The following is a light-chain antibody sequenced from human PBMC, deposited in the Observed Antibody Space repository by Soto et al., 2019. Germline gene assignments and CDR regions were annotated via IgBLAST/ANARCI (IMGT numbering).Light chain of an antibody. CDR3: QQYHKSPIT. CDR1: QYVGTR. CDR2: YTS. J-gene: IGKJ5*01. V-gene: IGKV3-11*01. Sequence: EIVLTQSPATLSSSPGETATLSCRASQYVGTRLAWYQHKPGQAPRLLIYYTSNRATGIPARFSGSGSGTDFTLTISSLAPEDFAVYYCQQYHKSPITFGQGTRLEIK.